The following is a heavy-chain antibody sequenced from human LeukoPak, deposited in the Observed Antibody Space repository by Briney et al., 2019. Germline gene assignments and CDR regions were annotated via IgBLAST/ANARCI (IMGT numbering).Heavy chain of an antibody. CDR2: IYHTGSA. V-gene: IGHV4-59*01. CDR1: GVSFSNYY. J-gene: IGHJ4*01. D-gene: IGHD4-11*01. Sequence: AETLSLTCTVSGVSFSNYYWSWIRQSPGKGLEWIGYIYHTGSANYSPSLKSRVSISIDTSKSQFSLRLISVTAADTAVYYCARRTSSNYVDYWGQGTLVIVSS. CDR3: ARRTSSNYVDY.